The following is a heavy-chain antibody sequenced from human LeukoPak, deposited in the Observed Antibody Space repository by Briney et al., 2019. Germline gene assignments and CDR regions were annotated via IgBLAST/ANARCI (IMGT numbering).Heavy chain of an antibody. V-gene: IGHV4-39*01. J-gene: IGHJ4*02. D-gene: IGHD3-22*01. CDR2: IYYSGST. CDR1: GGSISSSSYY. Sequence: SETLSLTCTVSGGSISSSSYYWGWIRQPPGKGLEWIGSIYYSGSTYYNPSLKSRVTISVDTSKNQFSLKLSSVTAADTVVYYCARQSPFYYDSSGPCYYFDYWGQGTLVTVSS. CDR3: ARQSPFYYDSSGPCYYFDY.